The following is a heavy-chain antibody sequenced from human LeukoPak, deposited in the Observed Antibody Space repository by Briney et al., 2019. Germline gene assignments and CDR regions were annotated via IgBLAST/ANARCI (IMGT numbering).Heavy chain of an antibody. D-gene: IGHD2-15*01. V-gene: IGHV4-4*02. CDR1: GGSISNDNR. CDR2: IHHSGIT. Sequence: NTSETLSLTCAVSGGSISNDNRWTWVRQPPGKGLEWIGEIHHSGITHCNPSLKSQVTISVDRSKNQFSLKLNSVTAADTAVYYCARIHCNSASCFYFDYWGQGTLVTVSS. CDR3: ARIHCNSASCFYFDY. J-gene: IGHJ4*02.